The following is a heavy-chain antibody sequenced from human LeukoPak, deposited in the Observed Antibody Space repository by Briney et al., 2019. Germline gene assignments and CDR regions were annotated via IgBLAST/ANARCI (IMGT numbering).Heavy chain of an antibody. Sequence: GGSLRLSCAASGFMFSYYGMHWVRQAPGKGLEWVAIISSDGKMKYYADSVKGRFTIFRDNSENTLSLQLHSLRVEDTAIYYCARDGYYDGTGCYPYYYYGMDVWGQGTTVTVSS. V-gene: IGHV3-30*03. CDR2: ISSDGKMK. J-gene: IGHJ6*02. CDR1: GFMFSYYG. D-gene: IGHD3-22*01. CDR3: ARDGYYDGTGCYPYYYYGMDV.